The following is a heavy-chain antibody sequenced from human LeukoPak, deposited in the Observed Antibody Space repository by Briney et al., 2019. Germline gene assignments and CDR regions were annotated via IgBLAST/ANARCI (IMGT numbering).Heavy chain of an antibody. Sequence: PGGSLRLSCAASGFAFSSYAMSWVRQAPGKGLEWVSAISGSGGSTYYADSVKGRFTISRDNSKNTLYLQMNSLRAEDTAVYYCAKRVAAAGTQSYYFDYWGQGTLVTVSS. D-gene: IGHD6-13*01. CDR3: AKRVAAAGTQSYYFDY. J-gene: IGHJ4*02. CDR1: GFAFSSYA. CDR2: ISGSGGST. V-gene: IGHV3-23*01.